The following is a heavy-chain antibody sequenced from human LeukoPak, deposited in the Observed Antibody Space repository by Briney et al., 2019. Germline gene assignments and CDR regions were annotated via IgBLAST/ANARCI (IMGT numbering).Heavy chain of an antibody. Sequence: SETLSLTCAVYGGSFSGYYWSWVRQPPGKGLEWIGEINHSGSTNYNPSLKSRVTISVDTSRNQFSLKLSSVTAADTAVYYCARQKFAMDRGFMIPLNWYFDLWGRGTLVIVSS. V-gene: IGHV4-34*01. CDR1: GGSFSGYY. CDR2: INHSGST. D-gene: IGHD3-10*01. J-gene: IGHJ2*01. CDR3: ARQKFAMDRGFMIPLNWYFDL.